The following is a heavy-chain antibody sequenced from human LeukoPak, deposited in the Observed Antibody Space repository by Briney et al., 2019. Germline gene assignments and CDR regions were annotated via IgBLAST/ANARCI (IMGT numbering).Heavy chain of an antibody. D-gene: IGHD2-15*01. CDR3: ARVLGLSAFDV. Sequence: SETLSLTCTVSGGSISSYNWSWIRQPAGKGLEWIWRIYTSVSTNYNPSLKSRVTMSVDTSKNQFSLKLSSVTAAGTAVYYCARVLGLSAFDVWGQGTMVTVSS. J-gene: IGHJ3*01. V-gene: IGHV4-4*07. CDR1: GGSISSYN. CDR2: IYTSVST.